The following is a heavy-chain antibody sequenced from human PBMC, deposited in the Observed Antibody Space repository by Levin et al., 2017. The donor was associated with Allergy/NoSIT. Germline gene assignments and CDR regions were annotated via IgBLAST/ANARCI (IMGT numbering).Heavy chain of an antibody. J-gene: IGHJ6*03. Sequence: GGSLRLSCAASGFTVSSNYMSWVRQAPGKGLEWVSVIYSGGSTYYADSVKGRFTISRDNSKNTLYLQMNSLRAEDTAVYYCARDAGYYYYYYYMDVWGKGTTVTVSS. V-gene: IGHV3-66*01. CDR2: IYSGGST. D-gene: IGHD3-10*01. CDR3: ARDAGYYYYYYYMDV. CDR1: GFTVSSNY.